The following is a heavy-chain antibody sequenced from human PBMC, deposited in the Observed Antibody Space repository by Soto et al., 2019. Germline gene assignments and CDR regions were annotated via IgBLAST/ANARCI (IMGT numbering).Heavy chain of an antibody. J-gene: IGHJ3*01. V-gene: IGHV3-23*01. CDR2: IDGSGGST. CDR3: AKDDRFGAANDAFDV. Sequence: GGSLRLSCAASGFTFSKYAVTWVRQAPGKGLEWVSAIDGSGGSTYYADSVKGRFTISRDNSKNTLFLQMNSLRVEDTALYYCAKDDRFGAANDAFDVWGQGTMVTVSS. CDR1: GFTFSKYA. D-gene: IGHD3-10*01.